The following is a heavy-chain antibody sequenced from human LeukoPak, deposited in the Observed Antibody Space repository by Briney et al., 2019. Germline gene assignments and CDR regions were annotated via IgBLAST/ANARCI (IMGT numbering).Heavy chain of an antibody. CDR2: INHSGST. V-gene: IGHV4-4*02. Sequence: SETLSLTCAVSGGSISSSNWWSWVRQPPGKGLEWIGEINHSGSTNYNPSLKSRVTISVDTSKNQFSLKLSPVTAADTAVYYCARDFGPVRAFDIWGQGTMVTVSS. CDR1: GGSISSSNW. D-gene: IGHD3/OR15-3a*01. CDR3: ARDFGPVRAFDI. J-gene: IGHJ3*02.